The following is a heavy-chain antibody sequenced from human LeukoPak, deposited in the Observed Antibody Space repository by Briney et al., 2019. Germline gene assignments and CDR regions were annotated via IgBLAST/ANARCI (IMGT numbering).Heavy chain of an antibody. V-gene: IGHV3-21*01. D-gene: IGHD2-8*02. CDR2: ISSSSSYI. CDR1: GFTFSSYS. Sequence: PGGSLRLSCAASGFTFSSYSMNWVRQAPGKGLEWVSSISSSSSYIYYADSVKGRFTISRDNAKNSLYLQMNSLRAEDTAVYYCARDRLGSRVPTGYMDVWGKGTTVTVSS. CDR3: ARDRLGSRVPTGYMDV. J-gene: IGHJ6*03.